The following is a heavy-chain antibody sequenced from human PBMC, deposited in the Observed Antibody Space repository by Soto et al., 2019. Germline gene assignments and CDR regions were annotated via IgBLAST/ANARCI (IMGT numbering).Heavy chain of an antibody. CDR1: GYTLTELS. CDR3: ATYPLSAMIRPYSNYTDV. Sequence: ASVKVSCKVSGYTLTELSMHWVLQAPGKGLEWMGGFDPEDGETIYAQKFQGRVTMTEDTSTDTAYMELSSLRSEDTAVYYCATYPLSAMIRPYSNYTDVCYKATT. V-gene: IGHV1-24*01. D-gene: IGHD2-15*01. J-gene: IGHJ6*03. CDR2: FDPEDGET.